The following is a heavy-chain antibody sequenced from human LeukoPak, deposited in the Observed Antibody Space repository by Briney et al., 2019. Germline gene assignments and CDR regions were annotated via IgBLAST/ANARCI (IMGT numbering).Heavy chain of an antibody. V-gene: IGHV3-15*07. Sequence: GGSLRLSCAAFGFTFRSYWMNWVRQAPGKGLEWVGRIKSKTDGGTTDYAAPVKGRFTISRDDSKNTLYLQMNSLKTEDTAVYYCTTGVLLWELSSHLTDYWGQGTLVTVSS. CDR3: TTGVLLWELSSHLTDY. CDR2: IKSKTDGGTT. J-gene: IGHJ4*02. CDR1: GFTFRSYW. D-gene: IGHD1-26*01.